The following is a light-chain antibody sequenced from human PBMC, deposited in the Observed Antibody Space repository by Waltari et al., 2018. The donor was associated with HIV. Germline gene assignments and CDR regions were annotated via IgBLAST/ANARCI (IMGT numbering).Light chain of an antibody. CDR1: SSDVGAFKY. CDR2: GVT. V-gene: IGLV2-8*01. J-gene: IGLJ1*01. CDR3: SSYAGSSMSYA. Sequence: QSALTQPPSASGSPGQSVSISCTGASSDVGAFKYVSWYQQHPAKYPKLWIYGVTKGPSGCPSRFSGSKSGNTASLTVSGCQAEDEAHYYCSSYAGSSMSYAFGTGTKVTVL.